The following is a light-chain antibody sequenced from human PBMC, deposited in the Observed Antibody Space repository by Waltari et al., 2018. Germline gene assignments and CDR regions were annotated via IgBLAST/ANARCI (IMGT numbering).Light chain of an antibody. V-gene: IGLV3-27*01. CDR1: VLTRKY. CDR2: KNT. Sequence: SYELTQPSSVSVSPGQTARIACSGDVLTRKYARWFQQKPGQAPVLVIYKNTERPSGIPEGFAGSASGTTVTLTVSGAQVEDEADYYCYSAADNTVIFGGGTKLTVL. CDR3: YSAADNTVI. J-gene: IGLJ2*01.